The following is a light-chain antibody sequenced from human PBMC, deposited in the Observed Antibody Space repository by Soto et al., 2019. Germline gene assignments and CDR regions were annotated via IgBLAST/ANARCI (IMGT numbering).Light chain of an antibody. J-gene: IGKJ1*01. CDR2: EVS. Sequence: DIQMTQSPSALSASVGDRVTITCRASQSISSWLAWYQQKPGKAPRLLIYEVSYLERGVPSRFSGSGSGTEFTLTISDLQPDDLGTYYCQQYNNFWTFGPGTKVEI. CDR1: QSISSW. CDR3: QQYNNFWT. V-gene: IGKV1-5*01.